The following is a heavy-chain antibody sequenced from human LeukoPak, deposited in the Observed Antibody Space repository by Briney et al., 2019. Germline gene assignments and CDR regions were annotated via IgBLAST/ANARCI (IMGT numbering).Heavy chain of an antibody. CDR3: ARGIIAAAGPFDY. CDR2: INHSGST. D-gene: IGHD6-13*01. Sequence: PSETLSLTCAVYGGSFSGHYWSWIRQPPGKGLEWIGEINHSGSTNYNPSLKSRVTISVDTSKNQFSLKLSSVTAADTAVYYCARGIIAAAGPFDYWGQGTLVTVSS. J-gene: IGHJ4*02. CDR1: GGSFSGHY. V-gene: IGHV4-34*01.